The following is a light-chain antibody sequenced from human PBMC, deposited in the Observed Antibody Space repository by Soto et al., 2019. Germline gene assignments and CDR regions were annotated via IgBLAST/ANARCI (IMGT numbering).Light chain of an antibody. CDR3: QQCDSYWT. V-gene: IGKV1-5*03. Sequence: DIQMTQSPSTLSESVGDRVTITCRASQSISSWLAWYQQKPGKAPKLLIYKASSLQSGVPSRFSGSGSGTEFTLTISSLQPDDFATYYCQQCDSYWTFGQGTKV. CDR1: QSISSW. J-gene: IGKJ1*01. CDR2: KAS.